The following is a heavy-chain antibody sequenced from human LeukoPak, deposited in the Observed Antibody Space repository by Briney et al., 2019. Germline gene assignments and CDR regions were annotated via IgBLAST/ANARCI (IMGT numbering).Heavy chain of an antibody. Sequence: PSETLSLTCTVSGGSISGYYWSWIRQPPGEGLESIGFIYYTGSTNYNPSLTSRVTISVDTSKNQFSLKLSSVTAADTAVYYCARRRDGYHSGAFDIWAKGQWSPSLQ. J-gene: IGHJ3*02. CDR3: ARRRDGYHSGAFDI. CDR2: IYYTGST. CDR1: GGSISGYY. V-gene: IGHV4-59*08. D-gene: IGHD5-24*01.